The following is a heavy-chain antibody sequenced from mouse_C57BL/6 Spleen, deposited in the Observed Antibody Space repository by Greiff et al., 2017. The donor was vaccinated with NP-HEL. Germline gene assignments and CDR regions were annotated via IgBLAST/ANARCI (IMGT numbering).Heavy chain of an antibody. V-gene: IGHV1-82*01. CDR2: IYPGDGDT. CDR1: GYAFSSSW. J-gene: IGHJ3*01. Sequence: VQLQQSGPELVKPGASVKISCKASGYAFSSSWLNWVKQRPGQGLEWIGRIYPGDGDTNYNGKLKGKATLTADKSSSTAYMQLSSLTSDDSSVYFCARGDYYYVSSHFAYCGQGTLVTVSA. CDR3: ARGDYYYVSSHFAY. D-gene: IGHD1-1*01.